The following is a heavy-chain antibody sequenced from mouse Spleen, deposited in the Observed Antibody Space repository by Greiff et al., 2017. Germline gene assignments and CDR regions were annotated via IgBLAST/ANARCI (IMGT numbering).Heavy chain of an antibody. CDR2: ISSGGGNT. J-gene: IGHJ2*01. CDR3: KKQNFDY. V-gene: IGHV5-9*04. Sequence: EVKLMESGGGLVKPGGSLKLSCAASGFTFSRYAMSWVRQTPEKRLEWVAAISSGGGNTYYPDSVKGRVTISRDNAKNTLYLQMSSLKSEDTAMYYCKKQNFDYWGPGTTLPVSS. CDR1: GFTFSRYA.